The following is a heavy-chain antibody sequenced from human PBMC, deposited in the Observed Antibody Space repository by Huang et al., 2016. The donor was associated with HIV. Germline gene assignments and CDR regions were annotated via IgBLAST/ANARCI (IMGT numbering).Heavy chain of an antibody. Sequence: EVQLVESGGGLIQPGGSLRLSCAASGFTVSTNYRTWVRQAPGKVLGWVSLICSGGTTYYADSVKGRFTISRDDSENTLYLHMTSLRAGDTAVYYCAKEGDTGAALGYWCQGTLVTVS. J-gene: IGHJ4*02. V-gene: IGHV3-53*01. CDR2: ICSGGTT. CDR1: GFTVSTNY. CDR3: AKEGDTGAALGY. D-gene: IGHD2-8*02.